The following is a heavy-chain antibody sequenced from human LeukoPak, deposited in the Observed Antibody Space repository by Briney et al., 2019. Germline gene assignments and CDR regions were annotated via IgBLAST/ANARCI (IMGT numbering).Heavy chain of an antibody. J-gene: IGHJ6*02. CDR1: GFTFSSYA. CDR3: ARGRLFYGMDV. V-gene: IGHV3-13*01. CDR2: IGTAGDT. Sequence: GGSLRLSCAASGFTFSSYAMSWVRQAPGKGLEWVSAIGTAGDTYYPGSVKGRFTISRENAKNSLYLQMNSLRAGDTAVYYCARGRLFYGMDVWGQGTTVTVSS.